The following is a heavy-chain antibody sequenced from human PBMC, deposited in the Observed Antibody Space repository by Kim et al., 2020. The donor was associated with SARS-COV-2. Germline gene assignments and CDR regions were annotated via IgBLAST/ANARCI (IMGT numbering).Heavy chain of an antibody. D-gene: IGHD3-3*01. CDR1: GFTFGDYA. Sequence: GGSLRLSCTASGFTFGDYAMSWFRQAPGKGLEWVGFIRSKAYGGTTEYAASVKGRFTISRDDSKSIAYLQMNSLKTEDTAVYYCTRGGLVLPLYDFWSGYSAGSDAFDIWGQGTMVTVSS. V-gene: IGHV3-49*03. CDR2: IRSKAYGGTT. J-gene: IGHJ3*02. CDR3: TRGGLVLPLYDFWSGYSAGSDAFDI.